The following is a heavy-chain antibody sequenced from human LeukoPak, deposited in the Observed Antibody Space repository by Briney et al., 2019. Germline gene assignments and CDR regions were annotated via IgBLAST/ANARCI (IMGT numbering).Heavy chain of an antibody. CDR1: GFTFSSYA. Sequence: PGGSLRLSCAASGFTFSSYAMSWVRQAPGKGLEWVSAISGSGGSTYYAASVKGRFTISRDNSKNTLYLQMNSLRAEDTAVYYCAKDLYYDSSGYGYWGQGTLVTVSS. CDR3: AKDLYYDSSGYGY. D-gene: IGHD3-22*01. J-gene: IGHJ4*02. V-gene: IGHV3-23*01. CDR2: ISGSGGST.